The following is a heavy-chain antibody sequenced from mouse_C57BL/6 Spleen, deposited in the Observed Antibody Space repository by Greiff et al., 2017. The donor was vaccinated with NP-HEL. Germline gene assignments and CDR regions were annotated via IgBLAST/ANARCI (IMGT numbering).Heavy chain of an antibody. V-gene: IGHV1-69*01. CDR2: IDPSDSYT. CDR1: GYTFTSYW. D-gene: IGHD1-1*01. J-gene: IGHJ1*03. CDR3: ARGGYYGSSLWYFDV. Sequence: VQLQQPGAELVMPGASVKLSCKASGYTFTSYWMHWVKQRPGQGLEWIGEIDPSDSYTNYNQKFKGKSTLTVDKSSSTAYMQLSSLTSEDSAVYYCARGGYYGSSLWYFDVWGTGTTVTVSS.